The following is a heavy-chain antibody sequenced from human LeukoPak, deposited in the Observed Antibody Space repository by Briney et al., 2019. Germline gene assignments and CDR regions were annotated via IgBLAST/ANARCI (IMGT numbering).Heavy chain of an antibody. V-gene: IGHV3-21*01. J-gene: IGHJ2*01. CDR3: ARNSAMIVVVAPGDWYFDL. CDR2: ISSSSSYI. CDR1: GFTFSSYS. D-gene: IGHD3-22*01. Sequence: PGGSLRLSCAASGFTFSSYSMNWVRQAPGKGLEWVSSISSSSSYIYYADSVKGRFTISRDNAKNSLYLQMNSLRAEDTAVYYCARNSAMIVVVAPGDWYFDLWGRGTLVTVSS.